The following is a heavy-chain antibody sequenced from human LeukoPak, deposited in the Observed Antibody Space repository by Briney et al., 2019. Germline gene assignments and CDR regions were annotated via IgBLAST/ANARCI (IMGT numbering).Heavy chain of an antibody. D-gene: IGHD6-13*01. CDR2: INTDGSST. J-gene: IGHJ3*01. CDR1: GFTFSSFA. V-gene: IGHV3-74*01. CDR3: VRGSAAAKNAFDV. Sequence: GGSLRLSCAASGFTFSSFAMSWVRQAPGKGLVWVSRINTDGSSTNYATSVKGRFTMSRDNAKNTLYLQMSSLTAEDTAVYYCVRGSAAAKNAFDVWGQGTMVSVSS.